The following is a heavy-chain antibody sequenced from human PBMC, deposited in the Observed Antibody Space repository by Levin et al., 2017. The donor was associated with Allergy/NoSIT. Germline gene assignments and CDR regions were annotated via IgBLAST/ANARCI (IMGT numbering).Heavy chain of an antibody. V-gene: IGHV3-43D*03. J-gene: IGHJ4*02. CDR3: ATGLTQYRSSPGV. CDR1: GFTFDDYA. Sequence: LSLTCAASGFTFDDYAMHWVRQAPGKGLEWVSLISWDGGSTYHADSVKGRFTISRDNSKNSLYLQMNNLRAEDTALYYCATGLTQYRSSPGVWGQGTLVTVSS. CDR2: ISWDGGST. D-gene: IGHD6-13*01.